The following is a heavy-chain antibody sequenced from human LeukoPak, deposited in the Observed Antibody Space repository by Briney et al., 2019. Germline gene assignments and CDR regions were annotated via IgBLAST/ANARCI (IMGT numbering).Heavy chain of an antibody. CDR3: ARDETGGHFEN. CDR2: ISGSAGST. D-gene: IGHD3-10*01. Sequence: PGGSLRLSCAASGFTFSSYAMSWVRQAPGKGLEWVSSISGSAGSTYYADSVKGRFTISRDNAQNSLYLQMNSLRVEDTAVYYCARDETGGHFENWGQGTLVTVSS. J-gene: IGHJ4*02. V-gene: IGHV3-23*01. CDR1: GFTFSSYA.